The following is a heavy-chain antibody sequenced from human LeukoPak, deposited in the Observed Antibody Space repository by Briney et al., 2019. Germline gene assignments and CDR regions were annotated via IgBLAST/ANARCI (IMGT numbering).Heavy chain of an antibody. Sequence: ASVKVSCKASGYTFTGYYMHWVRQAPGQGLEWMGWINPNSGGTNYAQKFQGRVTMTRDTSISTAYMELSRPRSDDTAVYYCARGDPTVTYWFNAFDIWGQGTMVTVSS. CDR2: INPNSGGT. D-gene: IGHD4-11*01. CDR3: ARGDPTVTYWFNAFDI. V-gene: IGHV1-2*02. CDR1: GYTFTGYY. J-gene: IGHJ3*02.